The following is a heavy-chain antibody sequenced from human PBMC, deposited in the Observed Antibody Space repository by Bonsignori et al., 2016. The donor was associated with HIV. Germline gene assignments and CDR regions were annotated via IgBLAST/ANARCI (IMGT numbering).Heavy chain of an antibody. J-gene: IGHJ6*03. V-gene: IGHV1-46*01. CDR2: INPSGGST. CDR1: GYTFTSYY. CDR3: ARSRHNWEYYYYYYMDV. D-gene: IGHD1-20*01. Sequence: ASVKVSCKASGYTFTSYYMHWVRQAPGQGLEWMGIINPSGGSTSYAQKFQGRVTMTRDTSTSTVYMELSSLRSEDTAVYYCARSRHNWEYYYYYYMDVWGKGTTVTVSS.